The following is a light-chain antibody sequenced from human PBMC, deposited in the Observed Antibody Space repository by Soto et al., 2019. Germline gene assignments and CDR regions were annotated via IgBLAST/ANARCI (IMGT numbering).Light chain of an antibody. Sequence: AIRMTQSPSSFSASTGDRVTITCRASQGISSYLAWYQQKPGKAPKLLIYAASTLQSGVPSRFTGSGSGTDFTLTISCLQSEDFATYYCQQYAGYLPPFGQGTKVDIX. V-gene: IGKV1-8*01. CDR3: QQYAGYLPP. CDR2: AAS. J-gene: IGKJ1*01. CDR1: QGISSY.